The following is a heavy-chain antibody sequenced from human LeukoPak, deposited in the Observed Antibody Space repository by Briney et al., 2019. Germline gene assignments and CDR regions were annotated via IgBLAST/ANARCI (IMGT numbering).Heavy chain of an antibody. Sequence: GGSLRLSCAASGFTFSSYAMHWVRQAPGKGLEWVAITSYDGSNKNYVDSVKARFTISRDNSKNTLYLQMNSLRTEDTAVYFCVREGSSSSFDYWGQGTLVTVSS. D-gene: IGHD6-19*01. CDR3: VREGSSSSFDY. CDR1: GFTFSSYA. CDR2: TSYDGSNK. V-gene: IGHV3-30*01. J-gene: IGHJ4*02.